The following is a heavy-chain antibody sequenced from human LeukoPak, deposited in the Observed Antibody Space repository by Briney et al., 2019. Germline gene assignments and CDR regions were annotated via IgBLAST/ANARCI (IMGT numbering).Heavy chain of an antibody. D-gene: IGHD5-12*01. CDR1: GGSISSYY. Sequence: ASETLSLTCTVSGGSISSYYWSWVRQAPGKGLEWVSVIYSGGSTYYADSVKGRFTISRDNSKNTLYLQMNSLRAEDTAVYYCARDRRSGLDPWGQGTLVTVSS. CDR3: ARDRRSGLDP. V-gene: IGHV3-66*01. CDR2: IYSGGST. J-gene: IGHJ5*02.